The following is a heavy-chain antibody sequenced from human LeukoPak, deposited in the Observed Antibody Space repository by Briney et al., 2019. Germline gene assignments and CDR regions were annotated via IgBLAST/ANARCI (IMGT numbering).Heavy chain of an antibody. V-gene: IGHV1-3*01. CDR3: ARWAGSYDF. D-gene: IGHD1-26*01. CDR1: GHIFSNNV. Sequence: ASVKVSCKASGHIFSNNVIHWVRQAPGQSLEWMGWINGGNGDTKYSQKLQDRVTITRDTSASTAYMELSSLRSEDTAVYYCARWAGSYDFWGQGTLLTVSS. CDR2: INGGNGDT. J-gene: IGHJ4*02.